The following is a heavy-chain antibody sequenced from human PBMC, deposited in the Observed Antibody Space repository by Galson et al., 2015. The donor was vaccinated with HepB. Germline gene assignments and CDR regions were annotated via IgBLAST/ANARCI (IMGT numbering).Heavy chain of an antibody. D-gene: IGHD3-22*01. CDR1: GFTFSSYG. CDR2: ISYDGSNK. CDR3: AKEQDYYDSSGYYSGWYFDL. Sequence: SLRLSCAASGFTFSSYGMHWVRQAPGKGLEWVAVISYDGSNKYYADSVKGRFTISRDNSKNTLYLQMNSLRAEDTAVYYCAKEQDYYDSSGYYSGWYFDLWGRGTLVTVSS. J-gene: IGHJ2*01. V-gene: IGHV3-30*18.